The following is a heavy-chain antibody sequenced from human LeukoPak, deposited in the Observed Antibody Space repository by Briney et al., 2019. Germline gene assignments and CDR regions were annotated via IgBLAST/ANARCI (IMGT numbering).Heavy chain of an antibody. Sequence: PGGSLRLSCAASGFTFSSYSMNWVRQAPGKGLEWVSSISSSSSYIYYADSVKGRFTISRDNAKNSLYLQMNSLRAEDTAVYYCARGTWGSEGLFDYWGQGTLVTVSS. D-gene: IGHD7-27*01. CDR1: GFTFSSYS. CDR2: ISSSSSYI. CDR3: ARGTWGSEGLFDY. J-gene: IGHJ4*02. V-gene: IGHV3-21*01.